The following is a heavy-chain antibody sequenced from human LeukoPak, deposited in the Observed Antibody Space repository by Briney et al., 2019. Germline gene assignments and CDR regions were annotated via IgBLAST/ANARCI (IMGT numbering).Heavy chain of an antibody. V-gene: IGHV3-21*01. CDR2: ISSSSSYI. Sequence: GGSLSLSCAASGFTFSSYNMSWIRQAPGKGLEWVSYISSSSSYIYNPASVKRLFTISRDNAKNSSYKQMTIISADDAAFYYCARDVSDSYGMDVWGQGTTVTVSS. CDR3: ARDVSDSYGMDV. J-gene: IGHJ6*02. D-gene: IGHD6-25*01. CDR1: GFTFSSYN.